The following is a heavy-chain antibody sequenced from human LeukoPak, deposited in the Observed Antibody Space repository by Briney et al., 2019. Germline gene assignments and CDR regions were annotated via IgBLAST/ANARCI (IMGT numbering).Heavy chain of an antibody. CDR1: GYTFTSYD. D-gene: IGHD2-2*01. Sequence: GASVKVSCKASGYTFTSYDINWVRQATGQGLEWMGWMNPISGNTGYAQKFQGRVTMTRNTSISTAYMELSSLRSEDTAVYYCARGWGGYQLLTWFDPWGQGTLVTVSS. CDR3: ARGWGGYQLLTWFDP. CDR2: MNPISGNT. V-gene: IGHV1-8*01. J-gene: IGHJ5*02.